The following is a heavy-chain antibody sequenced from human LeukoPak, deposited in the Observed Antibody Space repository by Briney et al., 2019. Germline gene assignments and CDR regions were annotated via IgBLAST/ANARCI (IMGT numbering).Heavy chain of an antibody. CDR1: GYTFTSYG. J-gene: IGHJ4*02. CDR3: ARGPPASYCGGDCSSPHFDY. D-gene: IGHD2-21*02. V-gene: IGHV1-18*01. Sequence: GASVTVSCKASGYTFTSYGISWVRQAPGQGLAWMGWISAYNGNTNYVQKLQGRVTMTTDTSTSTAYMELRSLRSDDTAVYYCARGPPASYCGGDCSSPHFDYWGQGTLVTVSS. CDR2: ISAYNGNT.